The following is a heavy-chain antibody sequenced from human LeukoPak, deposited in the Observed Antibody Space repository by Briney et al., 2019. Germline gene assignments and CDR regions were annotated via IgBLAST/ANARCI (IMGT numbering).Heavy chain of an antibody. Sequence: GGSLRLSCAASGFTFSSYAMHWVRQAPGKGLEWVAVISYDGSNKYYADSVKGRFTISRDNSKNTLYLQMNSLRAEDTAVYYCAKDSRNLPFDYWGQGTLVTVSS. V-gene: IGHV3-30-3*01. J-gene: IGHJ4*02. CDR2: ISYDGSNK. CDR3: AKDSRNLPFDY. D-gene: IGHD1-14*01. CDR1: GFTFSSYA.